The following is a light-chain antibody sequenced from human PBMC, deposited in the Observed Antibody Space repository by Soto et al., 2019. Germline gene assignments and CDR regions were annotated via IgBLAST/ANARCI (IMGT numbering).Light chain of an antibody. Sequence: QSVLTQPASVSGSPGQSITISCTGTSSDVGGYNYVSWYQQHPGKAPKLMIYDVSNRPSGVSNRFSGSKSGNTASLTISGLQAEDEADYYCSSYTSSSAPVFAPGPKVTVL. J-gene: IGLJ1*01. CDR3: SSYTSSSAPV. V-gene: IGLV2-14*01. CDR1: SSDVGGYNY. CDR2: DVS.